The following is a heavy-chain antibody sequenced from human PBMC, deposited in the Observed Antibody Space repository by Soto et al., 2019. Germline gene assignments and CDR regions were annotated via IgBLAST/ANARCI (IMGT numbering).Heavy chain of an antibody. CDR2: ISYDGSNK. D-gene: IGHD6-13*01. Sequence: GGSLRLSCAASGFTFSSYGMHWVRQAPGKGLEWVAVISYDGSNKYYADSVKGRFTISRDNSKNTLYLQMNSLRAEDTAVYYCAKDKDLLSIAAAGLADYWGQGTLVTVSS. CDR1: GFTFSSYG. V-gene: IGHV3-30*18. J-gene: IGHJ4*02. CDR3: AKDKDLLSIAAAGLADY.